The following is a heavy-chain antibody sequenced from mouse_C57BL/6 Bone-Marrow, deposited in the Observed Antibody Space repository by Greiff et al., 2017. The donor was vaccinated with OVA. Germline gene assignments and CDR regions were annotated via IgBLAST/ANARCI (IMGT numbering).Heavy chain of an antibody. CDR2: INPSSGYT. V-gene: IGHV1-7*01. CDR3: ARGVLFYYYAMDY. D-gene: IGHD2-14*01. CDR1: GYTFTSYW. J-gene: IGHJ4*01. Sequence: VQRVESGAELAKPGASVKLSCKASGYTFTSYWMHWVKQRPGQGLEWIGYINPSSGYTKYNQKFKDKATLTADKSSSTAYMQLSSLTYEDSAVYYCARGVLFYYYAMDYWGQGTSVTVSS.